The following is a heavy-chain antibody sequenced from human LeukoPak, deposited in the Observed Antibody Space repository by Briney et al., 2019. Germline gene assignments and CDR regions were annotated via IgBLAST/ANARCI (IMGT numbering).Heavy chain of an antibody. J-gene: IGHJ4*02. CDR3: VTGWGAGFDY. CDR2: IYSGGST. CDR1: GFNVSRKY. Sequence: GGSLRLSRAASGFNVSRKYMSWVRQAPGKGLEWVSVIYSGGSTYYADSVKGRFTISRDNSKNTLYVQMNSLRAEDTAVYYCVTGWGAGFDYWGQGTLVTVSS. D-gene: IGHD1-26*01. V-gene: IGHV3-53*01.